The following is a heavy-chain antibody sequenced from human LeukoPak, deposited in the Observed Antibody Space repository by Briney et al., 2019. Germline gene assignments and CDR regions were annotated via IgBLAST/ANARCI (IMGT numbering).Heavy chain of an antibody. V-gene: IGHV3-30*03. CDR2: ISYDGSNK. D-gene: IGHD5-24*01. Sequence: GALRLSCAASGFTFSSYGMHWVRQAPGKGLEWVAVISYDGSNKYYADSVKGRFSISRDNSKNTLYLQLNSLRAEDTAVYYCAREAQGMATSDAFDIWGQGTMVTVSS. CDR1: GFTFSSYG. CDR3: AREAQGMATSDAFDI. J-gene: IGHJ3*02.